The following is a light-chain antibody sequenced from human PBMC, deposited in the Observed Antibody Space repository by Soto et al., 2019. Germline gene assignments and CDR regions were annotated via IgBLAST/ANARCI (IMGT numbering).Light chain of an antibody. CDR2: GAS. CDR1: QSVSSN. CDR3: QQYNNWPAT. J-gene: IGKJ1*01. Sequence: EIVMTQSPATLSVSPGERATLSCRASQSVSSNLAWYQQKPGQAPRLLIYGASTRATGIPARFSGGGSGTEFTLTISSLQSEDFAVYSCQQYNNWPATFGQGTKVEIK. V-gene: IGKV3-15*01.